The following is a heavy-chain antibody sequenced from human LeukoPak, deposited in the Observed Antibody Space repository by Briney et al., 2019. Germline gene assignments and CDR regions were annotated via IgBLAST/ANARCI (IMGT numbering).Heavy chain of an antibody. D-gene: IGHD6-6*01. CDR2: ISYSSSYK. CDR3: ARDSRAAPIY. Sequence: GGSLRLSCVASELTFRNYSLNWVRQAPGKGLEWVSSISYSSSYKYYVDSVKGRFTISRDNAKNSLYLQMNSLRAEDTAVYYCARDSRAAPIYWGQGTLVTVSS. J-gene: IGHJ4*02. V-gene: IGHV3-21*01. CDR1: ELTFRNYS.